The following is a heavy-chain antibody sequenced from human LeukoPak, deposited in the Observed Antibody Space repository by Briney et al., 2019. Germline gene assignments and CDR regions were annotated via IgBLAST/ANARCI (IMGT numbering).Heavy chain of an antibody. Sequence: ASVKVSCKASGYTFTGYYMHWVRQAPGQGLEWMGWINPNSGGTNYAQKFQGWVTMTRDTSISTAYMELSRLRSDDTAVYYCARDKGAVVVVPAAPHYWGQGTLVTVSS. CDR3: ARDKGAVVVVPAAPHY. V-gene: IGHV1-2*04. D-gene: IGHD2-2*01. CDR1: GYTFTGYY. CDR2: INPNSGGT. J-gene: IGHJ4*02.